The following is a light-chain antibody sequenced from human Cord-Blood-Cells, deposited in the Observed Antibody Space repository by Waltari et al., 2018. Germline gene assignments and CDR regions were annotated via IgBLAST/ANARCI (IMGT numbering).Light chain of an antibody. CDR1: SSDVGGYHY. CDR3: SSYTSSSTWV. J-gene: IGLJ3*02. CDR2: AVS. Sequence: QSALTQPASVSGSPGQSITISCTGTSSDVGGYHYVSWYQQHPGKAPKLMIYAVSKRPSGVSNRFSGSKAGNTASLTISGLQAEDEADYYCSSYTSSSTWVFGGGTKLTVL. V-gene: IGLV2-14*01.